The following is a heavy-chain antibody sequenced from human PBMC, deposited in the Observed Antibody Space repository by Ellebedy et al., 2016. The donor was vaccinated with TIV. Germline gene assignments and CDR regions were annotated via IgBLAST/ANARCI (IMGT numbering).Heavy chain of an antibody. CDR3: ARQFRVVEYSYSQYWYFDV. D-gene: IGHD5-18*01. V-gene: IGHV4-59*08. J-gene: IGHJ2*01. CDR1: GGSISSYY. Sequence: SETLSLTXTVSGGSISSYYWSWIRQPPGKGLEWIGYIYYSGSTNYNPSLKSRVTISVDTSKNQFSLKLNSVTAADTAVYYCARQFRVVEYSYSQYWYFDVWGRGTLVTVSS. CDR2: IYYSGST.